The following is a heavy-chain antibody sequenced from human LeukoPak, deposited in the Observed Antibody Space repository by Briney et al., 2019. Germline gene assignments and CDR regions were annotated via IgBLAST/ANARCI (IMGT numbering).Heavy chain of an antibody. Sequence: ASVKVSCKASGYTFTGYYMHWVRQAPGQVLEWMGWINPNSGGTNYAQKFQGRVTMTRDTSISTAYMELSRLRSDDTAVYYCARGSLTSGYYDSSGYFQDWFDPWGQGTLVTVSS. CDR1: GYTFTGYY. CDR2: INPNSGGT. V-gene: IGHV1-2*02. D-gene: IGHD3-22*01. CDR3: ARGSLTSGYYDSSGYFQDWFDP. J-gene: IGHJ5*02.